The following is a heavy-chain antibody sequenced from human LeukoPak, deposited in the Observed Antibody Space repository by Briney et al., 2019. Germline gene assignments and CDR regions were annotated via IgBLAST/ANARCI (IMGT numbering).Heavy chain of an antibody. Sequence: PGGSLRLSCAASGFTFSNTWMTWVRQAPGKGLEWVGRFKNKTDGGTTDYAAPVRGRFTISRDDSKNTLCLQMNSLRAEDTAVYYCAREKYGGNSGDFQHWGQGTLVTVSS. CDR1: GFTFSNTW. D-gene: IGHD4-23*01. CDR3: AREKYGGNSGDFQH. CDR2: FKNKTDGGTT. V-gene: IGHV3-15*01. J-gene: IGHJ1*01.